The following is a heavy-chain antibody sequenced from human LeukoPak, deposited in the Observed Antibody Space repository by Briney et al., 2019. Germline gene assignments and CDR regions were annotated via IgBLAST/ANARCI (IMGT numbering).Heavy chain of an antibody. J-gene: IGHJ4*02. CDR1: GYNFKGYY. CDR2: INPNSGGT. CDR3: ARDDIVVVPAARPYFDY. Sequence: ASVKVSCKASGYNFKGYYIFWVRQAPGQGLEWMGWINPNSGGTNYAQNFQGRVTLTRDTSISTAYMELTRLRSDDTAVYYCARDDIVVVPAARPYFDYWGQGTLVTVSS. V-gene: IGHV1-2*02. D-gene: IGHD2-2*01.